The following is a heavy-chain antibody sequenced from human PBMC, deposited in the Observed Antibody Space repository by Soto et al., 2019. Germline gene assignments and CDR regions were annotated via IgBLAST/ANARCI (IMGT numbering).Heavy chain of an antibody. J-gene: IGHJ5*02. V-gene: IGHV4-59*01. Sequence: SETLSLTCTVSCGSISSYYWSWIRQPPGKGLEWIGYIYYSGSTNYNPSLKSRVTISVDTSKNQFSLKLSSVTAADTAVYYCARASGSGSGSYLPNNWFDPWGQGTLVTVSS. D-gene: IGHD3-10*01. CDR3: ARASGSGSGSYLPNNWFDP. CDR2: IYYSGST. CDR1: CGSISSYY.